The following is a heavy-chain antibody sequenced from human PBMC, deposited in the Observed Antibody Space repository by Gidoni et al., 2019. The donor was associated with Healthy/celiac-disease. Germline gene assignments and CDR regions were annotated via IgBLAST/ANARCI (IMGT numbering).Heavy chain of an antibody. Sequence: EVQLVESGGGLVKPGGSLRLSCAASGFTFSSYSMNWVRQAPGKGLEWVSSISSSSSYIYYADSVKGRFTISRDNAKNSLYLQMNSLRAEDTAVYYCARDRRPLEYSSSSTTYYYYYMDVWGKGTTVTVSS. D-gene: IGHD6-6*01. V-gene: IGHV3-21*01. CDR2: ISSSSSYI. CDR3: ARDRRPLEYSSSSTTYYYYYMDV. J-gene: IGHJ6*03. CDR1: GFTFSSYS.